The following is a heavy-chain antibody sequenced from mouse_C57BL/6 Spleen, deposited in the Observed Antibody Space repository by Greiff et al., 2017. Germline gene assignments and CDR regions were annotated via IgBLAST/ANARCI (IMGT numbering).Heavy chain of an antibody. Sequence: QVHVKQSGPELVKPGASVKISCKASGYAFSSSWMNWVKQRPGKGLEWIGRIYPGDGDTNYNGKFKGKATLTADKSSSTAYMQLSSLPSEDSAVYFCARSSDYEGIWYFDVWGTGTTVTVSS. CDR3: ARSSDYEGIWYFDV. J-gene: IGHJ1*03. CDR2: IYPGDGDT. D-gene: IGHD2-4*01. V-gene: IGHV1-82*01. CDR1: GYAFSSSW.